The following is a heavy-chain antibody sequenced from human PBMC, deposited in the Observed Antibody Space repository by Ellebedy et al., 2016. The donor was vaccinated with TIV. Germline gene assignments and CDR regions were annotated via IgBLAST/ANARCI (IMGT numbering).Heavy chain of an antibody. CDR2: IRQDGYEK. Sequence: PGGSLRLSCAAFEFSFRSYWMAWVRQAPGKGLEWVASIRQDGYEKYNVDSVKGRFTISRDNAKSSVFLQMNSLRAEDTAVYYCARRASYGDYAVQVNPWFDPWGQGTLVTVSS. CDR3: ARRASYGDYAVQVNPWFDP. J-gene: IGHJ5*02. CDR1: EFSFRSYW. V-gene: IGHV3-7*01. D-gene: IGHD4-17*01.